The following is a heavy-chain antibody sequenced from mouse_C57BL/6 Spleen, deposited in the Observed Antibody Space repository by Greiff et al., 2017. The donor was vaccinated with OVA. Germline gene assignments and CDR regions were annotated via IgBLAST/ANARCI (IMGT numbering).Heavy chain of an antibody. J-gene: IGHJ3*01. CDR3: AKGYYYGSGFAY. D-gene: IGHD1-1*01. Sequence: VQLQQSGPELVKPGASVKISCKASGYTFTDYYMNWVKQSHGKSLEWIGDINPNNGGTSYNQKFKGKATLTVDKSSSTAYMELRSLTSEDSAVYYCAKGYYYGSGFAYWGQGTLVTVSA. CDR1: GYTFTDYY. V-gene: IGHV1-26*01. CDR2: INPNNGGT.